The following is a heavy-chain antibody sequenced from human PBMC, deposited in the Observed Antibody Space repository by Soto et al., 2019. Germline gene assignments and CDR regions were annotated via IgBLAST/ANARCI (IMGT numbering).Heavy chain of an antibody. CDR1: GFSLSTRGVA. J-gene: IGHJ4*02. Sequence: QITLKESGPPLVKPTQTLTLTCTFSGFSLSTRGVAVGCFRQPPGKALEWLALIYWDEDKWYSASLKSRLTITDDTSKNHVVLPMTNMDTVDTATYYCAHRPRGYAYYFDYWGQGTLVTVSS. CDR3: AHRPRGYAYYFDY. V-gene: IGHV2-5*02. CDR2: IYWDEDK. D-gene: IGHD5-12*01.